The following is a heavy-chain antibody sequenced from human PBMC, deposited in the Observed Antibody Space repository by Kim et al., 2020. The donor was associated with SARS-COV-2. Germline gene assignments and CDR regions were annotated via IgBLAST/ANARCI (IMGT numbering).Heavy chain of an antibody. CDR1: GFTFSSYA. CDR3: ARADIGSYYGYYYGMDV. Sequence: GGSLRLSCAASGFTFSSYAMHWVRQAPGKGLGWVAVISYDGSNKYYADSVKGRFTISRDNSKNTLYLQMNSLRAEDTAVYYCARADIGSYYGYYYGMDVWGQGTTVTVSS. D-gene: IGHD1-26*01. CDR2: ISYDGSNK. V-gene: IGHV3-30*04. J-gene: IGHJ6*02.